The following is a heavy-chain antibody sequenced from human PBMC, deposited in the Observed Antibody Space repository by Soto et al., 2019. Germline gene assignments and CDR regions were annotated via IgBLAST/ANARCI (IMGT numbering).Heavy chain of an antibody. CDR2: ISWNSGSI. D-gene: IGHD6-19*01. Sequence: PGGSLRLSCAASGFTFDDYAMHWVRQAPGKGLEWVSGISWNSGSIGYADSVKGRFTISRGNAKNSLYLQMNSLRAEDTALYYCAKDKKQWLVQNAFDIWGQGTMVTVSS. J-gene: IGHJ3*02. V-gene: IGHV3-9*01. CDR1: GFTFDDYA. CDR3: AKDKKQWLVQNAFDI.